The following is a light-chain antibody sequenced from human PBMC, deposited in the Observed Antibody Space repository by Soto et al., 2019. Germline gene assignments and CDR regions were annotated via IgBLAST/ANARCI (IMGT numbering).Light chain of an antibody. V-gene: IGLV2-14*01. CDR2: DVS. J-gene: IGLJ1*01. CDR3: ISSTSNSLYV. CDR1: SRDVGGYNY. Sequence: QSALTQPASVSGSPGQSITISCTGTSRDVGGYNYVSWYQQHPGKAPELMIHDVSNRPSGVSNRFSGSKSGNTASLTISGLQAEDESEYYCISSTSNSLYVFGTVTKVTV.